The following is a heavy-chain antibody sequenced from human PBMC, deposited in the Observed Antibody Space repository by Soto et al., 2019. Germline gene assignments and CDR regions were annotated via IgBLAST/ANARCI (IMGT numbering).Heavy chain of an antibody. Sequence: EVQLVESGGGLVQPGGSLRLSCAASGFTVSSNYMSWVHQAPGKGLEWVSVIYSGGSTYYADSVKGRFTISRDNSKNTLYLQMNSLRAEDTAVYYCASSMITFGGVIDYWGQGTLVTVSS. D-gene: IGHD3-16*02. CDR3: ASSMITFGGVIDY. V-gene: IGHV3-66*01. CDR2: IYSGGST. J-gene: IGHJ4*02. CDR1: GFTVSSNY.